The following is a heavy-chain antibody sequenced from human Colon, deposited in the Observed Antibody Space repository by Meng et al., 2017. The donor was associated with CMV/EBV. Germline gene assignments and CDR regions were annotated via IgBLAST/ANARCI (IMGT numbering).Heavy chain of an antibody. CDR1: GFTSTIYA. J-gene: IGHJ5*01. V-gene: IGHV3-23*01. CDR2: ISGNGAST. Sequence: GESLKISCAASGFTSTIYAMNWVRQAPGKGLEWVSGISGNGASTYYTDSVEGRFTISRDNAKNSAYLQMNSLRAEDTAVYYCFRGHYDRAWGHGTLVTVSS. D-gene: IGHD3-16*01. CDR3: FRGHYDRA.